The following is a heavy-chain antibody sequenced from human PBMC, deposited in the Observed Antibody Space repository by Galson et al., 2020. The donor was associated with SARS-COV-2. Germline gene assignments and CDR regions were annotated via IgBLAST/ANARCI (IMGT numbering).Heavy chain of an antibody. CDR2: MNPNSGNT. CDR1: GYTFTSYD. V-gene: IGHV1-8*01. Sequence: ASVKVSCKASGYTFTSYDINWVRQATGQGLEWMGWMNPNSGNTGYAQKFQGRVTMTRNTSISTAYMELSSLRSEDTAVYYCARRRSKPNRFDYWGQGTLVTVSS. CDR3: ARRRSKPNRFDY. D-gene: IGHD4-4*01. J-gene: IGHJ4*02.